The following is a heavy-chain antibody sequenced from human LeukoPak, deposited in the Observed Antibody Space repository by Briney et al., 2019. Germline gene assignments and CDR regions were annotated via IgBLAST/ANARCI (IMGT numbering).Heavy chain of an antibody. CDR2: IYSGGST. J-gene: IGHJ6*02. V-gene: IGHV3-53*01. CDR1: GFTFSNYA. Sequence: GGSLRLSCTTSGFTFSNYAFSWVRQAPGKGLEWVSVIYSGGSTYYADSVKGRFTISRDNSKNTLYLQMNSLRAEDTAVYYCARERPYYDILTGYYHGHYGMDVWGQGTTVTVSS. D-gene: IGHD3-9*01. CDR3: ARERPYYDILTGYYHGHYGMDV.